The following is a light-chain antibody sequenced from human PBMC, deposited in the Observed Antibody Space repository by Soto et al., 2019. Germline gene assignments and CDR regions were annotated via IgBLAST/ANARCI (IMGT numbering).Light chain of an antibody. Sequence: QSVLTQPASVSVSPGQSITISCTGTSRDIGNYNYVSWYQHHPGKAPKLMIYEVTSRPSGVSDRFSGSKSGMTASLTISGLQPEDGADYFCASYRSANTLVVFGTGTKVTVL. V-gene: IGLV2-14*01. CDR2: EVT. CDR1: SRDIGNYNY. J-gene: IGLJ1*01. CDR3: ASYRSANTLVV.